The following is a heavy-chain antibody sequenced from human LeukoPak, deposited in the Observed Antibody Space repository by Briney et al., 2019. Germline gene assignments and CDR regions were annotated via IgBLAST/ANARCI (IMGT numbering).Heavy chain of an antibody. V-gene: IGHV3-30-3*01. CDR1: GFTFSSYA. D-gene: IGHD3-10*01. CDR3: ARAHYYGSGIIGMDV. CDR2: ISYDGSNK. J-gene: IGHJ6*02. Sequence: GGSLRLSCAASGFTFSSYAMHWVRQAPGKGLEWVAVISYDGSNKYYADSVKGRFTISRDNSKNTLYLQMNSLRAEDTAVYYCARAHYYGSGIIGMDVWGQGTTVTVSS.